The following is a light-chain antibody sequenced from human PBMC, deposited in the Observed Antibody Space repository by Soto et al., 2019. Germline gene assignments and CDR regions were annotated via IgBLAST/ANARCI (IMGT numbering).Light chain of an antibody. V-gene: IGKV3-15*01. Sequence: EIVMTQSPATLSVSPGERATFSCRASQSVNTNLAWYQLKPGQAPRLLVYGASIRATGIPARFSGSGSGTEYYLTISSLQSEDFGVYLCQKYHQWWTSGQGTKVDIK. J-gene: IGKJ1*01. CDR1: QSVNTN. CDR3: QKYHQWWT. CDR2: GAS.